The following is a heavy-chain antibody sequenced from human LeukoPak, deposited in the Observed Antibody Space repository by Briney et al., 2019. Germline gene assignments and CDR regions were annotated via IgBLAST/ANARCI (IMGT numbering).Heavy chain of an antibody. CDR2: ISGSGGST. CDR1: GFTFSSYA. V-gene: IGHV3-23*01. D-gene: IGHD2-2*01. Sequence: GGSLRLSCAASGFTFSSYAMSWVRQAPGKGLEWVSAISGSGGSTYYADSVKGRFTISRDSSKNTLYLQMNSLRAEDTAVYYCAKDFSSTSCYYFDYWGQGTLVTVSS. J-gene: IGHJ4*02. CDR3: AKDFSSTSCYYFDY.